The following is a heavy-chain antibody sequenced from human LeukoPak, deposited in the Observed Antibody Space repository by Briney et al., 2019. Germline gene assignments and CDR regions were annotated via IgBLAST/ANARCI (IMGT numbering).Heavy chain of an antibody. Sequence: HPGRSLRLSCAASGFTFDDYAMYWVRQVPGKGLEWVSGISWNSGSIGYADSVKGRFTISRGISKNSLYLQMNSLRAEDTAVYYCARVQVGSGSFDYWGQGTLVTVSS. CDR1: GFTFDDYA. V-gene: IGHV3-9*01. J-gene: IGHJ4*02. CDR3: ARVQVGSGSFDY. D-gene: IGHD3-10*01. CDR2: ISWNSGSI.